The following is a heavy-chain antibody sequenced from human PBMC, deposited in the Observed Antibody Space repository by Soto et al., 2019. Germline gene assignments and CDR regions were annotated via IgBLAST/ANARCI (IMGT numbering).Heavy chain of an antibody. D-gene: IGHD2-21*02. Sequence: SETLSLTCTVSGDSIGGVGYWSWIRQFPGRGLEWIGCISSSGSTYYNPALNNRISLSLDTSQNQFSLELLSVTAADTAIYYCARSGVTGIVIPSHWFDPWGQGTLVTGSS. CDR3: ARSGVTGIVIPSHWFDP. V-gene: IGHV4-31*03. CDR1: GDSIGGVGY. J-gene: IGHJ5*02. CDR2: ISSSGST.